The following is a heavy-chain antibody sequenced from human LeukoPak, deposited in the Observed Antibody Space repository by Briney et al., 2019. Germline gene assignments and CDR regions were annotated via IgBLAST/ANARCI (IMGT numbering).Heavy chain of an antibody. V-gene: IGHV4-59*01. CDR1: GGSISSYY. CDR3: ARVSRIVVVVAATRQEYNWFDP. D-gene: IGHD2-15*01. CDR2: IYYSGST. Sequence: SETLSLTCTVSGGSISSYYWSWIRQPPGKGLEWIGYIYYSGSTNYNPSLKSRVTISVDTSKHQFSLKLSSVTAADTAVYYCARVSRIVVVVAATRQEYNWFDPWGQGTLVTVSS. J-gene: IGHJ5*02.